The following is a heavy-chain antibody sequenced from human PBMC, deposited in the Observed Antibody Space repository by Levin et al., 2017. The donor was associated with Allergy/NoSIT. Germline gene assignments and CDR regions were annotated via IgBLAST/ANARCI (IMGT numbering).Heavy chain of an antibody. CDR3: ARVKRRFGELDY. CDR1: GGSFSGYY. V-gene: IGHV4-34*01. D-gene: IGHD3-10*01. CDR2: INHSGST. Sequence: SETLSLTCAVYGGSFSGYYWSWIRQPPGKGLEWIGEINHSGSTNYNPSLKSRVTISVDTSKNQFSLKLSSVTAADTAVYYCARVKRRFGELDYWGQGTLVTVSS. J-gene: IGHJ4*02.